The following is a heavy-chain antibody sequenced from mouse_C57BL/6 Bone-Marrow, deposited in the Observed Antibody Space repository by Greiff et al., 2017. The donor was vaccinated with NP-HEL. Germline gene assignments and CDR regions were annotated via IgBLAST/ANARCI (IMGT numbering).Heavy chain of an antibody. Sequence: VQLQQSGAELVRPGASVKLSCTASGFNIKDDYMHWVKQRPEQGLEWIGWIDPENGDTEYASKFQGKATITADTSSNTAYLQLSSLTSEDTAVYYCTTYPYMESDYGGQGTALTVSA. V-gene: IGHV14-4*01. CDR2: IDPENGDT. CDR3: TTYPYMESDY. CDR1: GFNIKDDY. J-gene: IGHJ2*01. D-gene: IGHD1-1*02.